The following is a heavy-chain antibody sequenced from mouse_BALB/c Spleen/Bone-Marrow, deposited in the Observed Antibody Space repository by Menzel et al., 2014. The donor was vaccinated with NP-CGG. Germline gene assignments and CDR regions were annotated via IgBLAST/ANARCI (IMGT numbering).Heavy chain of an antibody. D-gene: IGHD2-14*01. Sequence: VMLVESGPGLVQPSQSLSITCTVSGFSLTSXGXHWVRQSPXKGLEWLGVIWXXGSTDYNAAFISRLSISKDNSKSQVFFKMNSLQANDTAIYYCARNRDYRYDAYFDYWGQGTTLTVSS. V-gene: IGHV2-2*02. CDR3: ARNRDYRYDAYFDY. CDR1: GFSLTSXG. CDR2: IWXXGST. J-gene: IGHJ2*01.